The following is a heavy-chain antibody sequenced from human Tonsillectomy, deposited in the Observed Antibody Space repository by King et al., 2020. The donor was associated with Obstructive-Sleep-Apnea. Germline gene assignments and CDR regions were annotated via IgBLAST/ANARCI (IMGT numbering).Heavy chain of an antibody. D-gene: IGHD3-10*01. CDR3: AGITMVRGVIGY. CDR2: IKQDGSEK. V-gene: IGHV3-7*03. CDR1: GFTFSSYW. J-gene: IGHJ4*02. Sequence: QLVQSGGGLVQPGGSLRLSCAASGFTFSSYWMSWVRQAPGKGLEGVANIKQDGSEKYYVDSVEGRLTISKDNAKNSLYLQMNSLRAEDTAVYYCAGITMVRGVIGYWGQGTLVTVSS.